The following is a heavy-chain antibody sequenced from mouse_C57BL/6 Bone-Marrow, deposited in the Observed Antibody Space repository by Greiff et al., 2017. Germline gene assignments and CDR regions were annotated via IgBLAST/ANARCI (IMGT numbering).Heavy chain of an antibody. J-gene: IGHJ1*03. V-gene: IGHV1-64*01. CDR3: ARGDSYYYGSFYWYFDV. Sequence: QVQLQQPGAELVKPGASVKLSCKASGYTFTSYWMHWVKQRPGQGLEWIGMIHPNSGSTNYNEKFKSKATLTVDKSSSTAYMQLSSLTSEDSAVYYCARGDSYYYGSFYWYFDVWGTGTTVTVSS. D-gene: IGHD1-1*01. CDR2: IHPNSGST. CDR1: GYTFTSYW.